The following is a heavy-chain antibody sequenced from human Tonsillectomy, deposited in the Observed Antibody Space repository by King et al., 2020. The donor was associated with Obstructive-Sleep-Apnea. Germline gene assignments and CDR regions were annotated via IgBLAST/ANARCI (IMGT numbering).Heavy chain of an antibody. J-gene: IGHJ6*02. CDR1: GFTLSDYN. CDR3: ARDTGRSWAYYSGLDV. D-gene: IGHD2-8*02. Sequence: HVQLQESGGGLVKPGGSLRLSCAASGFTLSDYNMNWIRQAPGKGLHWLPYITRHGNSVHYADSVKGRFTISRDSANNSVFLEMNSLTADDTAVYYCARDTGRSWAYYSGLDVWGQGTTVTVSS. CDR2: ITRHGNSV. V-gene: IGHV3-11*01.